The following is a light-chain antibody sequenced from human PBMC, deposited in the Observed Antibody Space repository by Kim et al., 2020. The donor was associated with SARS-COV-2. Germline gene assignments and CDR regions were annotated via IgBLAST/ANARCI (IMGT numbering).Light chain of an antibody. CDR1: TSDPY. CDR2: DVS. Sequence: VSGSPGQSLTISCTGATSDPYVAWYQQHPDKAPKLTIYDVSKRPSGVSDRFSGFKSGNTASLTISGLQAEDEAHYFCTSYTGDTTVFGPGTKVTVL. CDR3: TSYTGDTTV. J-gene: IGLJ1*01. V-gene: IGLV2-14*03.